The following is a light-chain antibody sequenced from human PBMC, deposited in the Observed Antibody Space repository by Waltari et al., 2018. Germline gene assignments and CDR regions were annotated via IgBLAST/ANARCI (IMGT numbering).Light chain of an antibody. Sequence: EVVMTQFPATLSVSPGESATLSCRASRSVSRNIVWYQQRPGRAPRPLIYAASTRATDTPDRFSGSGSGTEFSLTISRLQSEDFAVYYCQQFTDWPRTFGQGTRVEIK. V-gene: IGKV3-15*01. CDR1: RSVSRN. J-gene: IGKJ1*01. CDR2: AAS. CDR3: QQFTDWPRT.